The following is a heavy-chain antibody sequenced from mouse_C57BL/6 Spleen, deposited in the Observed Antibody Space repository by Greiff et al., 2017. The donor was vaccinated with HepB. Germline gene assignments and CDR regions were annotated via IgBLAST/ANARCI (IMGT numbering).Heavy chain of an antibody. CDR1: GFTFSNYW. J-gene: IGHJ2*01. Sequence: EVQLQESGGGLVQPGGSMKLSCVASGFTFSNYWMNWVRQSPEKGLEWVAQIRLKSDNYATHYAESVKGRFTISRDDSKSSVYLQMNNLRAEDTGMYYCTDYYDYGFDYWGQGTTLTVSS. CDR3: TDYYDYGFDY. CDR2: IRLKSDNYAT. V-gene: IGHV6-3*01. D-gene: IGHD2-4*01.